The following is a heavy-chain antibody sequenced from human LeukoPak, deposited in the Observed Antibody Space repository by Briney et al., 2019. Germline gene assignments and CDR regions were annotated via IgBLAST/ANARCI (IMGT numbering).Heavy chain of an antibody. J-gene: IGHJ4*02. CDR2: IYYTGST. V-gene: IGHV4-61*01. CDR1: GNSIGNGYY. D-gene: IGHD5-12*01. CDR3: ARGHSGSTYYFDY. Sequence: SETLSLTCTVSGNSIGNGYYWSWIRQHPGKGLEWIGYIYYTGSTNYNPSLKSRVTISVDTSKNQFSLNLNSVTAADTAMYYCARGHSGSTYYFDYWGQGTLVTVSS.